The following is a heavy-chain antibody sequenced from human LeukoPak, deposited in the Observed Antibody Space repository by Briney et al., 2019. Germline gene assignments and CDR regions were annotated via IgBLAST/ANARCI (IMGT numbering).Heavy chain of an antibody. CDR2: INYGGST. V-gene: IGHV4-39*01. Sequence: SETLSLTCIVSGCSISGGSYFWGWIRQPPGKGLEWIASINYGGSTYYNPSLKSRVTISIDTSQNQFSLKLSSVTAPDAAVYYCARRNGFFDYWGQGTVVAVSS. CDR3: ARRNGFFDY. CDR1: GCSISGGSYF. J-gene: IGHJ4*02.